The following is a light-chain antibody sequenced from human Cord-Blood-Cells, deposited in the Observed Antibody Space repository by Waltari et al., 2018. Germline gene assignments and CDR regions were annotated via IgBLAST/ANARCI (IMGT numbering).Light chain of an antibody. CDR2: YKSDSDK. J-gene: IGLJ1*01. CDR1: SGINVGTYR. Sequence: QAVLTQPSSISASPGASASLTCTLRSGINVGTYRIYWYQQKPGSPPQYLLRYKSDSDKQQGSGVPSRFSGSKDASANAGILLISGLQSEDEADYYCMIWHSSAYVFGTGTKVTVL. V-gene: IGLV5-45*02. CDR3: MIWHSSAYV.